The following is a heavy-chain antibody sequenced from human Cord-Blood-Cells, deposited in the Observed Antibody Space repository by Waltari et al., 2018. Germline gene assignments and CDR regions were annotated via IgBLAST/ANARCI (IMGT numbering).Heavy chain of an antibody. CDR3: ARERRYNWNCDY. V-gene: IGHV1-2*02. Sequence: QVQLVQSGAEVKKPGASVKVSCKASGYTFTGYYMPWVRQAPGQGLEWIGWINPNSGGTTYAQKLQGRVTMTRDTSISTAYMELSRLRSDDTAVYYCARERRYNWNCDYWGQGTLVTVSS. CDR2: INPNSGGT. CDR1: GYTFTGYY. J-gene: IGHJ4*02. D-gene: IGHD1-20*01.